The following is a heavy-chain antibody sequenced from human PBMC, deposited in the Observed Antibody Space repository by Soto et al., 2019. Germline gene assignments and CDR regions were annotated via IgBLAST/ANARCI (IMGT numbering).Heavy chain of an antibody. D-gene: IGHD4-4*01. CDR1: GGSINSYC. V-gene: IGHV4-59*08. Sequence: SETLSLTCTVSGGSINSYCWSWIRQPPGKGLEWIAYIFDSGNANYNPSLKSQVTISVDTSKNQFSLKLTSETAADTAVYYCARHRRTTVAKFYFDNWGQGALVTVSS. CDR3: ARHRRTTVAKFYFDN. J-gene: IGHJ4*02. CDR2: IFDSGNA.